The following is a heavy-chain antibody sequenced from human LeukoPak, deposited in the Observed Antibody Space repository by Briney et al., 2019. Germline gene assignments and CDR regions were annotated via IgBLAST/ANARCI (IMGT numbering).Heavy chain of an antibody. CDR2: IYYSGST. CDR1: GGSISSSSYY. Sequence: SETLSLTCTVSGGSISSSSYYWGWIHQPPGKGLEWIGSIYYSGSTYYNPSLKSRVTISVDTSKNQFSLKLISVTAADTAVYYCARSHYGSGSYSLYYFDYWGQGTLVAVSS. CDR3: ARSHYGSGSYSLYYFDY. J-gene: IGHJ4*02. V-gene: IGHV4-39*01. D-gene: IGHD3-10*01.